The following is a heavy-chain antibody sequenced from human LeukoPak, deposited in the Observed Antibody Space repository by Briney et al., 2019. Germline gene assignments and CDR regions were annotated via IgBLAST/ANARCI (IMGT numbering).Heavy chain of an antibody. D-gene: IGHD2-2*01. V-gene: IGHV1-69*05. Sequence: SVKVSCKASGGTFSSYAISWVRQAPGQGLEWMGGIIPIFGTANYAKKFQGRVRITTDESTSTAYMQVSSLRSEDAAVYYCARNYLRSLGYCSSTSCYGMFDPWGQGTLVTVSS. J-gene: IGHJ5*02. CDR1: GGTFSSYA. CDR2: IIPIFGTA. CDR3: ARNYLRSLGYCSSTSCYGMFDP.